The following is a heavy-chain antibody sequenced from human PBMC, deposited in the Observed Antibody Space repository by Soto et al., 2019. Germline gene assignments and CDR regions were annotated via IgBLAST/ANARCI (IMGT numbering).Heavy chain of an antibody. CDR2: ISSIGTYI. CDR3: ARDPSDCSSTSCWGYYALDV. V-gene: IGHV3-21*01. J-gene: IGHJ6*02. D-gene: IGHD2-2*01. Sequence: PRGSLRPACAASGFTVSTYSMNWVRQAPGKGLEWVSSISSIGTYIHYADSLKGRFTISRDNAKNSLYLQMISLRAEDTAVYYCARDPSDCSSTSCWGYYALDVWGQGTTVTVSS. CDR1: GFTVSTYS.